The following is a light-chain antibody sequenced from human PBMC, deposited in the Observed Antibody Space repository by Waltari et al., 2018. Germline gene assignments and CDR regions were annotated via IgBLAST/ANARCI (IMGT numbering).Light chain of an antibody. J-gene: IGKJ3*01. V-gene: IGKV4-1*01. CDR1: QSVLYSSNSKNY. Sequence: DIVMTQSPDSLAVSVGVRATINCKSSQSVLYSSNSKNYLAWYQQNPGQPPRLLIYWASSRESGVPDRFSGSGSGTDFTLTISSLQAEDVAIYYCQQYYSSRRGITFGPGTKVDIK. CDR2: WAS. CDR3: QQYYSSRRGIT.